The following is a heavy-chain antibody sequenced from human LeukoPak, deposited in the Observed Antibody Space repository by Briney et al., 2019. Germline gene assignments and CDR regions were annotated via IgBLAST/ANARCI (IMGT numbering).Heavy chain of an antibody. J-gene: IGHJ3*02. CDR2: FFHSGST. V-gene: IGHV4-4*02. Sequence: SETLSLTCAVSGGAITSDNWWTWVRQPPGKGLEWIGEFFHSGSTNSNPSLKSRVTISVDTSKKQFSLKLTSVTAAATAVYYCTRGGSAPYALDIWGQGAMVTVSS. CDR3: TRGGSAPYALDI. CDR1: GGAITSDNW. D-gene: IGHD3-16*01.